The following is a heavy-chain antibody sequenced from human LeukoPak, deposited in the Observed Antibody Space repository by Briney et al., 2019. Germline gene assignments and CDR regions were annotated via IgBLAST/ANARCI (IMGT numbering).Heavy chain of an antibody. V-gene: IGHV4-59*08. D-gene: IGHD1-26*01. CDR1: GGSISGYY. Sequence: PSETLSLTCTVSGGSISGYYWSWIRQPPGKGLEWIGYIYYSGSTNHNPSLKSRVTISVDTSKNQFSLKLSSVTAADTAVYYCARHSGSYLYYRMDVWGQGTTVTVSS. CDR2: IYYSGST. CDR3: ARHSGSYLYYRMDV. J-gene: IGHJ6*02.